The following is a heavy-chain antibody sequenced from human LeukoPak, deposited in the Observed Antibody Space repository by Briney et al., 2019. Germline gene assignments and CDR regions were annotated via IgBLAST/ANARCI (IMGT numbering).Heavy chain of an antibody. D-gene: IGHD3-22*01. CDR3: ARNGDYYEKSGYYYLFDC. V-gene: IGHV3-33*01. J-gene: IGHJ4*02. Sequence: GGSLRLSCAASGFTFSSYGMHWVRQAPGKGLEWVAVIWYDGSNKYYADSVKGRFTVSRDNSKNTLYLQMNSLRAEDTAVYYCARNGDYYEKSGYYYLFDCWGQGTLVTVSS. CDR1: GFTFSSYG. CDR2: IWYDGSNK.